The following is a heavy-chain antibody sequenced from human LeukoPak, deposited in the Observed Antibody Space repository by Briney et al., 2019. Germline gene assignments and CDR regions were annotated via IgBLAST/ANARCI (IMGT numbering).Heavy chain of an antibody. CDR3: AKDGYNQGFDY. CDR1: GFTFSSYG. CDR2: ISYDGSNK. V-gene: IGHV3-30*18. J-gene: IGHJ4*02. Sequence: QPGGSLRLSCAASGFTFSSYGMHWVRQAPGKGLEWVAVISYDGSNKYYADSVKGRFTISRDNSKNTLYLQMNSLRAEDTAVYYCAKDGYNQGFDYWDQGTLVTVSS. D-gene: IGHD5-24*01.